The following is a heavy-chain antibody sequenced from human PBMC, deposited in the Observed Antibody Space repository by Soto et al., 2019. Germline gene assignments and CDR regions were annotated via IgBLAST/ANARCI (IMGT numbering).Heavy chain of an antibody. D-gene: IGHD6-6*01. J-gene: IGHJ4*02. Sequence: QITLKESGHPLVKPAQPLTLTCTFSGFSLSTSGVGVGWIRQPPGKALEWLALIYWDDDKRYSPSLKSKLTITKDNYKNQVVLTMTNMDPVDTATYYCAHRTEYSSSNKFDYWGQGTLVTVSS. CDR1: GFSLSTSGVG. V-gene: IGHV2-5*02. CDR3: AHRTEYSSSNKFDY. CDR2: IYWDDDK.